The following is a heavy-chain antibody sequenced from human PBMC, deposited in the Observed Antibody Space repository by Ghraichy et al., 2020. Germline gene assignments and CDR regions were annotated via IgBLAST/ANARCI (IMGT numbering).Heavy chain of an antibody. J-gene: IGHJ4*02. CDR1: GFTFSNFS. CDR2: ISRRGGYI. Sequence: GGSLRLSCAASGFTFSNFSMNWVRQAPGKGLEWVSSISRRGGYIYYADSVKGRFTISRDNAWDSLYLQMKSLRAEDTAVYYCARQTDNGGRTFDYWGQGTLVTVSS. CDR3: ARQTDNGGRTFDY. V-gene: IGHV3-21*01. D-gene: IGHD4-23*01.